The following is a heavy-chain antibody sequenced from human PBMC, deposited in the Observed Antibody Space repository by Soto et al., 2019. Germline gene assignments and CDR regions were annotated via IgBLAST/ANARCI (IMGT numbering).Heavy chain of an antibody. Sequence: SETLSLTCAVSGGSISSGGYSWSWIRQPPGKGLEWIGYIYHSGSTYYNPSLKSRVTLSVDRSKNQFSLKLSSVTAADTAVYYCARAYGGNAKDAFDIWGQGTMVTVSS. D-gene: IGHD4-17*01. CDR2: IYHSGST. V-gene: IGHV4-30-2*01. CDR3: ARAYGGNAKDAFDI. J-gene: IGHJ3*02. CDR1: GGSISSGGYS.